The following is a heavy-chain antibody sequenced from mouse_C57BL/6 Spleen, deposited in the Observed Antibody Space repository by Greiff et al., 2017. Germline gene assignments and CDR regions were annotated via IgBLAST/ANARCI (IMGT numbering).Heavy chain of an antibody. CDR3: ARWLLPFDY. J-gene: IGHJ2*01. CDR1: GYAFSSSW. V-gene: IGHV1-82*01. CDR2: IYPGDGDT. Sequence: VKLQESGPELVKPGASVKISCKASGYAFSSSWMNWVKQRPGKGLEWIGRIYPGDGDTNYNGKFKGKATLTADKSSSTAYMQLSSLTSEDSAVYFCARWLLPFDYWGQGTTLTVSS. D-gene: IGHD2-3*01.